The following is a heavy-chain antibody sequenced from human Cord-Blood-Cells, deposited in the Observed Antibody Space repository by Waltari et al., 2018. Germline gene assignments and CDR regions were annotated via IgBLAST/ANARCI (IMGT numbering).Heavy chain of an antibody. CDR2: ITYDGSNK. V-gene: IGHV3-30*04. CDR1: GFTFSSYA. J-gene: IGHJ4*02. Sequence: QVQLVESGGGVVQPGRSLRLSCAASGFTFSSYAFQWVRQAPGKGLEWVAVITYDGSNKYYADSVKGRFTISRDNSKNTLYLQMNSLRAEDTAVYYCASQLIAAAGDYWGQETLVTVSS. D-gene: IGHD6-13*01. CDR3: ASQLIAAAGDY.